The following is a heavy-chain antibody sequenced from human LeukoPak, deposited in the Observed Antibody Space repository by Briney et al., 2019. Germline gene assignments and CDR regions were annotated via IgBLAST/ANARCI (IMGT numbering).Heavy chain of an antibody. D-gene: IGHD2-21*01. CDR2: INIKRGGS. V-gene: IGHV1-2*02. J-gene: IGHJ6*02. CDR1: GYIFTGYY. Sequence: ASVKVSCKASGYIFTGYYLHWVRQPPGQGLEWVGGINIKRGGSNYEQKFHGRVTMTRDSSTSTAYIGLSSMRSDDTAVYYCGRGGVLIVVAILRYVMDVWGQGTMVTVSS. CDR3: GRGGVLIVVAILRYVMDV.